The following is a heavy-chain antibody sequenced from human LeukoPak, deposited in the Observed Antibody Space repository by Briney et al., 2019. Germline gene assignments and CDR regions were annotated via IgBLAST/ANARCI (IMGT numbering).Heavy chain of an antibody. CDR3: ARESDYYGSGSYPGTPDY. D-gene: IGHD3-10*01. V-gene: IGHV4-59*12. Sequence: SETLSLTCTVSGGSISSYYWSWIRQPPGKGLEWIGYIYYSGSTNYNPSLKSRVTISVDTSKNQFSLKLSSVTAADTAVYYCARESDYYGSGSYPGTPDYWGQGTLVTVSS. CDR2: IYYSGST. CDR1: GGSISSYY. J-gene: IGHJ4*02.